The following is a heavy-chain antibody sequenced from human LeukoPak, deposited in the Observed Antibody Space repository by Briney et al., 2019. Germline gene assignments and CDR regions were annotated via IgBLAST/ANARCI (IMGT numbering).Heavy chain of an antibody. CDR1: GYTFNSYG. V-gene: IGHV1-18*01. Sequence: ASVKVSCKASGYTFNSYGITWVRQAPGQGLEWMGWISAYNGNTNYAQKFQGRVTITADESTSTAYMELSSLRSEDTAVYYCARGDRQYYDFWSGLDYWGQGTLVTVSS. J-gene: IGHJ4*02. CDR3: ARGDRQYYDFWSGLDY. D-gene: IGHD3-3*01. CDR2: ISAYNGNT.